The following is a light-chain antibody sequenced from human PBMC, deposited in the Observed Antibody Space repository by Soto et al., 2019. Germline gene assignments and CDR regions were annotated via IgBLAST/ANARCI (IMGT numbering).Light chain of an antibody. J-gene: IGKJ1*01. CDR2: AAS. V-gene: IGKV1-39*01. CDR1: QSISSY. CDR3: QQSYSTPPK. Sequence: DIQMTQSPSSLSASVGDRVTITCRASQSISSYLNWYQQKPGKAPKLLIYAASSLQSGVPSRFSGSGSGTDFTLTISSLQPEDFANYYCQQSYSTPPKFGQGTKVEIK.